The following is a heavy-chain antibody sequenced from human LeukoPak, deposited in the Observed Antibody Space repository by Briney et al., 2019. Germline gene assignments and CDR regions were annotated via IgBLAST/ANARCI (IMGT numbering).Heavy chain of an antibody. CDR3: ARRYCSSTSCSIDY. CDR2: ISSSSSTI. CDR1: GFTFSSYS. J-gene: IGHJ4*02. D-gene: IGHD2-2*01. Sequence: GGSLRLSCAASGFTFSSYSMNWVRQAPGKGLEWVSYISSSSSTIYYADSAKGRFTISRDNAKNSLYLQMNSLRAEDTAVYYCARRYCSSTSCSIDYWGQGTLVTVSS. V-gene: IGHV3-48*01.